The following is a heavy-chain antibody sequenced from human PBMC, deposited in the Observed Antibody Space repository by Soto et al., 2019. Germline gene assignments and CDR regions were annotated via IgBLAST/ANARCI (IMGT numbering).Heavy chain of an antibody. CDR2: IYTSGST. J-gene: IGHJ4*02. CDR1: GGSISSYY. V-gene: IGHV4-4*07. D-gene: IGHD2-15*01. CDR3: ARGGTYCSGGSCYSPFDY. Sequence: SETLSLTCTVSGGSISSYYWSWIRQPPWKGLEWIGRIYTSGSTNYNPSLKSRVTMSVDTSKNQFSLKLSSVTAADTAVYYCARGGTYCSGGSCYSPFDYWGQGTLVTVSS.